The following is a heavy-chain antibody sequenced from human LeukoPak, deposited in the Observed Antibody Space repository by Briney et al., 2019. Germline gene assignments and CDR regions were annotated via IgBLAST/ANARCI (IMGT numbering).Heavy chain of an antibody. V-gene: IGHV4-38-2*02. CDR1: GYSISSGYY. Sequence: PSETLSLTCTVSGYSISSGYYWGWIRQPPGKGLEWIGSIYHSGSTYYNPSLKGRVTMSVDTSKNQFSLKLSSVTAADTAVYYCARAQGIQYYDILAGDYNGRDAFDIWGQGTMVTVSS. D-gene: IGHD3-9*01. CDR3: ARAQGIQYYDILAGDYNGRDAFDI. CDR2: IYHSGST. J-gene: IGHJ3*02.